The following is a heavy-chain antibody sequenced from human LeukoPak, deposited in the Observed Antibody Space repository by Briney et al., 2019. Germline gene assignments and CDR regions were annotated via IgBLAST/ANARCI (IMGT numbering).Heavy chain of an antibody. CDR3: ATGAPIQLGYYFDY. CDR1: GYTFTDYY. J-gene: IGHJ4*02. V-gene: IGHV1-69-2*01. CDR2: VDPEDGET. Sequence: ATVKISCKASGYTFTDYYMHWVQQAPGKGLEWMGLVDPEDGETIYAEKFQGRVTITADTSTDTAYMELSSLRSEDTAVYYCATGAPIQLGYYFDYWGQGTLVTVSS. D-gene: IGHD5-18*01.